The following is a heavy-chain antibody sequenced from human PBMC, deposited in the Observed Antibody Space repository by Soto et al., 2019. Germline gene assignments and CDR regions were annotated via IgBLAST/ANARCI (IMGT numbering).Heavy chain of an antibody. CDR3: VNWNDEDVD. Sequence: EVHLLESGGGFVQPGGSLRLSCVASGFTFSSYAMTWVRQAPVKGLEWVASISGSAISTEYADSVRGRFTISRDNSKNTVFLQMQSLRADDSTTYYCVNWNDEDVDWGQGTLVAVSS. J-gene: IGHJ4*01. CDR2: ISGSAIST. V-gene: IGHV3-23*01. D-gene: IGHD1-1*01. CDR1: GFTFSSYA.